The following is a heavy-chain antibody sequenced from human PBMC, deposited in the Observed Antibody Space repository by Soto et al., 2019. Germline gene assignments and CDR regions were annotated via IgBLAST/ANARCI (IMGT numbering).Heavy chain of an antibody. J-gene: IGHJ4*02. V-gene: IGHV4-4*02. D-gene: IGHD3-3*01. CDR1: GGSISNNYW. CDR3: AGRLDGSGSLGS. Sequence: QVQLQESGPGLVKPSGTLSLTCGVSGGSISNNYWWTWVRQSPGKGLEWIGEIYHSGTTNYNPSLTNESSISLEMPQTHFSVTVTSVSAGDTAVDSCAGRLDGSGSLGSGGQELLVTVPS. CDR2: IYHSGTT.